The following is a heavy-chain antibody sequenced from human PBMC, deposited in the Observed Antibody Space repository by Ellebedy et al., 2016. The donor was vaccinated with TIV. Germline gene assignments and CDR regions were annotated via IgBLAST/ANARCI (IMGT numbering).Heavy chain of an antibody. CDR1: GFPFSSYW. CDR2: IKQDGGEK. V-gene: IGHV3-7*01. D-gene: IGHD5-24*01. CDR3: AKDREDGYQANYDAFDI. J-gene: IGHJ3*02. Sequence: GGSLRLXCAASGFPFSSYWMSWVRQAPGKGLEWVANIKQDGGEKNYVDSVKGRFTISRDNAQNSLYLQMNSLRAEDTAVYYCAKDREDGYQANYDAFDIWGQGTMVTVSS.